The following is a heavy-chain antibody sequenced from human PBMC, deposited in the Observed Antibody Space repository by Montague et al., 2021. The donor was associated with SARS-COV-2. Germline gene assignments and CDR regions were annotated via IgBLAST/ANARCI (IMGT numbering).Heavy chain of an antibody. D-gene: IGHD1-26*01. CDR1: GFTFRNYA. Sequence: SLRLSCATSGFTFRNYAMTWVRQAPEKGLEWVSTISGNGDPDTTYYADSVKGRFTISRDISKNTLYLQMNSLRAEDTAVYYCAKLSGGSYLHYFEYWGQGTLVTVSS. V-gene: IGHV3-23*01. CDR3: AKLSGGSYLHYFEY. J-gene: IGHJ4*02. CDR2: ISGNGDPDTT.